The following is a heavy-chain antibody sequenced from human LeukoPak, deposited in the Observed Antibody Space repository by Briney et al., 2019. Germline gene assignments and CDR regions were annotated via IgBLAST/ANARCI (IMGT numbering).Heavy chain of an antibody. CDR1: GYTFTDYY. V-gene: IGHV1-2*02. D-gene: IGHD2-2*01. CDR3: ARADFLYCSSTTCLFDY. J-gene: IGHJ4*02. Sequence: ASVKVSCKASGYTFTDYYLPWVRQAPGQGVEWMGWINPNSGDTNYAQKFQGRVTMTRDTSISTAHMEMSRLRSDDTAVYYCARADFLYCSSTTCLFDYWGQGTLVTVSS. CDR2: INPNSGDT.